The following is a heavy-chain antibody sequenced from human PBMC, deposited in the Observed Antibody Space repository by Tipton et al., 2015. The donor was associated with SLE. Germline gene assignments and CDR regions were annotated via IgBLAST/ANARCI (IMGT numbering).Heavy chain of an antibody. J-gene: IGHJ6*03. CDR2: IDHFGNT. Sequence: TLSLTCAVYGGSFSGYSWSWIRQPPGKGPEWIGEIDHFGNTNYNPSLKSRVTVSVDTSKNQFPLKLSSVTAADTAVYYCARVSGGIAYMDVWGKGTTVTFSS. CDR3: ARVSGGIAYMDV. V-gene: IGHV4-34*01. D-gene: IGHD6-13*01. CDR1: GGSFSGYS.